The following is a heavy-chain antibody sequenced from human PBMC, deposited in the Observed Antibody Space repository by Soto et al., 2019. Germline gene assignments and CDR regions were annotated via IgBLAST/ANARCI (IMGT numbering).Heavy chain of an antibody. Sequence: PSETLSLTCAVYGGSFSGYYWSWIRQPPGKGLEWIGEINHSGSTNYNPSLKSRVTISVDTSKNQFSLNLCSVTAADTAVYYCAGVCGGVVPADFDYWGQGTLVNVSS. CDR1: GGSFSGYY. D-gene: IGHD2-2*01. V-gene: IGHV4-34*01. J-gene: IGHJ4*02. CDR2: INHSGST. CDR3: AGVCGGVVPADFDY.